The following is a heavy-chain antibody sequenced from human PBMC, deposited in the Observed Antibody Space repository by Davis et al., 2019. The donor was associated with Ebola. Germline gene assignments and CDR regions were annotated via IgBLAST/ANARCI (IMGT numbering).Heavy chain of an antibody. J-gene: IGHJ4*02. CDR3: AREGVGGYSGSGAPSDY. Sequence: PGGSLRLSCAASGFYFSDYWMSWVRQAPGKGPEWVANINKDGREKNYVDSVKGRFNIPRDNAQKSLDLQMNSLKVEDTATYYCAREGVGGYSGSGAPSDYWGRGILVIVSS. CDR2: INKDGREK. V-gene: IGHV3-7*01. D-gene: IGHD5-12*01. CDR1: GFYFSDYW.